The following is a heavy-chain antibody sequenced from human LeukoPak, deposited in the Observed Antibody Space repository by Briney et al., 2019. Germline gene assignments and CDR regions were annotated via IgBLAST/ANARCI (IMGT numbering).Heavy chain of an antibody. Sequence: GESLKISCKGSGYSFTSYWISWVRQMPGKGLEWMGRIDPSDSYTNYSPSFQGHVTISADKSISTAYLQWSSLKASDTAMYYCASSRGYYGSGSYYQYWYFDLWGRSTLVTVSS. CDR2: IDPSDSYT. CDR3: ASSRGYYGSGSYYQYWYFDL. J-gene: IGHJ2*01. D-gene: IGHD3-10*01. V-gene: IGHV5-10-1*01. CDR1: GYSFTSYW.